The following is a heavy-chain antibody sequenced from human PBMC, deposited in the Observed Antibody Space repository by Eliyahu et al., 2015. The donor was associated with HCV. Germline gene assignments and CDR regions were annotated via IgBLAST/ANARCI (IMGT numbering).Heavy chain of an antibody. V-gene: IGHV1-69*15. J-gene: IGHJ4*02. CDR1: GGYFRMYS. Sequence: EVKKPGSSVKVSCKASGGYFRMYSISWVRQAPGQGLEWMGRIIPVFGTANYAQKFQGRVTITADESTSTAYMELGGLRYEDTAVYYCAKAGRYGDYLGFWGQGTLVTVSS. CDR3: AKAGRYGDYLGF. D-gene: IGHD4-17*01. CDR2: IIPVFGTA.